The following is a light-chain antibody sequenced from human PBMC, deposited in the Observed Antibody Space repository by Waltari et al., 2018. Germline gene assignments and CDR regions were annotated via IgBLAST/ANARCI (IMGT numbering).Light chain of an antibody. CDR3: QQSYSTPPT. V-gene: IGKV1-39*01. CDR1: QSINSY. CDR2: AAS. J-gene: IGKJ1*01. Sequence: DIQMTQSPSSLSASVGDRVTIPCRASQSINSYLNWYQQKPGKAPKLLIYAASSLQSGVPSRFSGSGSGTEFTLTISSLQPEDFATYYCQQSYSTPPTFGQGTKVEIK.